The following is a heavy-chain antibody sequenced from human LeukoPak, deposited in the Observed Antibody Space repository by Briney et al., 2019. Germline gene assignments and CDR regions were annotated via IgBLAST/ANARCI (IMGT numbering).Heavy chain of an antibody. Sequence: GGSLRLSCAASGFTVSSNYMSWVRQAPGGGLEWVSVIYSGGSPYYADSVKGRFTISRDNSKNTLYLKMNSLRDEDTAVYYCARHYYYDSSGYQYYFDYWGQGTLVTVSS. V-gene: IGHV3-53*01. D-gene: IGHD3-22*01. CDR3: ARHYYYDSSGYQYYFDY. CDR1: GFTVSSNY. CDR2: IYSGGSP. J-gene: IGHJ4*02.